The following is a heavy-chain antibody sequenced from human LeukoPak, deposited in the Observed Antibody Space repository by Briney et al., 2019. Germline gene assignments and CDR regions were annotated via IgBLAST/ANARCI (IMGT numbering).Heavy chain of an antibody. CDR2: IWYDGSNK. CDR3: ARDRGTTTSTGAKGYFDS. D-gene: IGHD1/OR15-1a*01. Sequence: GGSLRLSCAASGFTFGSYSMNWVRQAPGKGLEWVGIIWYDGSNKYYADSVKGRFTISRDNSKNTLYLQMDSLRAEDTAIYYCARDRGTTTSTGAKGYFDSWGQGTLVTVSS. V-gene: IGHV3-33*08. J-gene: IGHJ4*02. CDR1: GFTFGSYS.